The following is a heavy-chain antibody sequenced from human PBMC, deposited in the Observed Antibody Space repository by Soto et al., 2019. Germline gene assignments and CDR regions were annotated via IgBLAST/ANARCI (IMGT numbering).Heavy chain of an antibody. Sequence: PGGSLRLSCAASGFTFSSYAMHWVRQDPGKGLEWVAVISYDGSNIYYADSVKGRFTISRDNYKNTLYLQMNSLRAEDTAVYHCARDLAVAGLGYYYYYYGMDVWGQGTTVTVSS. V-gene: IGHV3-30*04. CDR1: GFTFSSYA. J-gene: IGHJ6*02. D-gene: IGHD6-19*01. CDR2: ISYDGSNI. CDR3: ARDLAVAGLGYYYYYYGMDV.